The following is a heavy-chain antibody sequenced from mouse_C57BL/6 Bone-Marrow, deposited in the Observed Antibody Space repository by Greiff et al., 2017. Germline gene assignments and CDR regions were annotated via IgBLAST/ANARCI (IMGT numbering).Heavy chain of an antibody. V-gene: IGHV1-59*01. J-gene: IGHJ4*01. CDR1: GYTFTSYW. Sequence: QVQLQQPGAELVRPGTSVKLSCKASGYTFTSYWMHWVKQRPGPGLEWIGVIDPSDSSTNYNQKFTGKATLTVATSSSTAYMQLSILTSEDSAGYYCAREGRLWLRRLYAMDYWGQGTSVTVSS. CDR2: IDPSDSST. D-gene: IGHD2-2*01. CDR3: AREGRLWLRRLYAMDY.